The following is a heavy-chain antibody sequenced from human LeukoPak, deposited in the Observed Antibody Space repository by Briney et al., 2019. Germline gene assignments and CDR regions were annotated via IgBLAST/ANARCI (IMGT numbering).Heavy chain of an antibody. J-gene: IGHJ4*02. CDR2: IKQDGSEK. V-gene: IGHV3-7*01. CDR1: GFTFSSYE. D-gene: IGHD6-13*01. CDR3: ARVPWSSSWSYYFDY. Sequence: GGSLRLSCAASGFTFSSYEMNWVRQAPGKGLEWVANIKQDGSEKYYVDSVKGRFTISRDNAKNSLYLQMNSLRAEDTAVYYCARVPWSSSWSYYFDYWGQGTLVTVSS.